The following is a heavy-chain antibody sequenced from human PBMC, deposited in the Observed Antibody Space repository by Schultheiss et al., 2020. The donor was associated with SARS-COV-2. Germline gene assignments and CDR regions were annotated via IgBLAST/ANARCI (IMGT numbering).Heavy chain of an antibody. CDR1: GGSISSGGYY. V-gene: IGHV4-61*08. CDR3: VREGRVRIPGAGSVYDGMDI. J-gene: IGHJ6*02. CDR2: IYSSGGT. D-gene: IGHD6-13*01. Sequence: SETLSLTCTVSGGSISSGGYYWSWIRQHPGKGLEWIGYIYSSGGTDYNPSLKSRLTISVDESRNQCSLRLTSVTAADTATYYCVREGRVRIPGAGSVYDGMDIWGPGTAVTVSS.